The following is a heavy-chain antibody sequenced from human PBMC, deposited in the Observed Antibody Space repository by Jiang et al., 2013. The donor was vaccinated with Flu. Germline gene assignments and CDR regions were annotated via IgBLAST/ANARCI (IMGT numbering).Heavy chain of an antibody. Sequence: PTQTLTLTCTFSGFSLSTSGMCVSWIRQPPGKALEWLALIDWDDDKYYSTSLKTRLTISKDTSKNQVVLTMTNMDPVDTATYYCARIQTAYSSGWYYLDYWGQGTLVTVSS. CDR1: GFSLSTSGMC. J-gene: IGHJ4*02. CDR2: IDWDDDK. D-gene: IGHD6-19*01. CDR3: ARIQTAYSSGWYYLDY. V-gene: IGHV2-70*01.